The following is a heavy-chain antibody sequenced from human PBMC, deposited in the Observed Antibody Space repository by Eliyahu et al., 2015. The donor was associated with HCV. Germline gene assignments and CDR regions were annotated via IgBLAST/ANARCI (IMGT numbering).Heavy chain of an antibody. CDR1: GGSFSGYY. CDR2: INHSGST. CDR3: ARKGIYYDSSGYYHLWYYYMDV. D-gene: IGHD3-22*01. Sequence: QVQLQQWGAGLLKPSETLSLTCAVYGGSFSGYYWXWIRQPPGKGLEWIGEINHSGSTNYNPSLKSRVTISVDTSKNQFSLKLSSVTAADTAVYYCARKGIYYDSSGYYHLWYYYMDVWGKGTTVTVSS. J-gene: IGHJ6*03. V-gene: IGHV4-34*01.